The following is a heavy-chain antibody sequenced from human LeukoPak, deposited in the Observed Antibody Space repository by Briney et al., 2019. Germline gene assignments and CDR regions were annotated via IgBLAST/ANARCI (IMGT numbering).Heavy chain of an antibody. D-gene: IGHD2-2*01. CDR2: IRSKANSYAT. Sequence: GESLKLSCAASGFTFSGSAMHWVRQASGKGLECVGRIRSKANSYATAYAASVKGRFTISRDDSKNTAYLQMDSLKTEDTAVYYCTSDTSLTYYGMDVWGQGTTVTVSS. CDR3: TSDTSLTYYGMDV. J-gene: IGHJ6*02. CDR1: GFTFSGSA. V-gene: IGHV3-73*01.